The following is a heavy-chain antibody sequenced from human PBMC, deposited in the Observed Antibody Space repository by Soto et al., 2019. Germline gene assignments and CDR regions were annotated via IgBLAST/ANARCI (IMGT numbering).Heavy chain of an antibody. V-gene: IGHV4-39*01. CDR1: GGSISSSSYY. Sequence: SETLSLTCTVSGGSISSSSYYWGWIRRPPGKGLEWIGSIYYSGSTYYNPSLKSRVTISVDTSKNQFSLKLSSVTAADTAVYYCARLQTKNYYYYYGMDVWGQGTTVTVSS. D-gene: IGHD4-4*01. CDR2: IYYSGST. CDR3: ARLQTKNYYYYYGMDV. J-gene: IGHJ6*02.